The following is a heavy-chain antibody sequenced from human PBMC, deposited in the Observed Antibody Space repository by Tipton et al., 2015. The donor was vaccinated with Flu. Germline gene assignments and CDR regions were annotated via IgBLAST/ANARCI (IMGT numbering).Heavy chain of an antibody. D-gene: IGHD3/OR15-3a*01. CDR2: IYCSGDI. Sequence: TLSLTCTVSGGSISDYYWNFFRQPPGQGLEWIGYIYCSGDIKYNPSLERRATMSIDTSRKQFSLRLKSVTAADTAMYFCARKGDWLDAFDIWGQGTVVTVSP. CDR1: GGSISDYY. J-gene: IGHJ3*02. V-gene: IGHV4-59*01. CDR3: ARKGDWLDAFDI.